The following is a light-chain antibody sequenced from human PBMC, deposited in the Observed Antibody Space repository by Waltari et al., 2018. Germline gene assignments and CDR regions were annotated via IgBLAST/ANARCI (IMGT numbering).Light chain of an antibody. V-gene: IGKV1-33*01. CDR1: QDIGTY. CDR2: DAS. CDR3: QQYDNHLLT. Sequence: DIQMTQSPSSLSASVGDRVTITCQASQDIGTYLNWFQQKQGQAPNLLIYDASKLGTGTGVPSRFSGSGSGTDFTFTITSLQPEDSGTYYCQQYDNHLLTFAGGTKVEI. J-gene: IGKJ4*01.